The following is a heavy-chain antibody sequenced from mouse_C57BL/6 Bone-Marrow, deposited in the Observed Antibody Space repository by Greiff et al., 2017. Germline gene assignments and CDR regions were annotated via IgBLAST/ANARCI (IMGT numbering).Heavy chain of an antibody. CDR2: ISNLAYSI. Sequence: EVKLMESGGGLVQPGGSLKLSCAASGFTFSDYGMAWVRQAPRKGPEWVAFISNLAYSIYYADTVTGRFTISRENAKNTLYLEMSSLSSEDTAMYYCARSITTVVHWYFDVWGTGTTVTVSS. J-gene: IGHJ1*03. CDR3: ARSITTVVHWYFDV. CDR1: GFTFSDYG. D-gene: IGHD1-1*01. V-gene: IGHV5-15*01.